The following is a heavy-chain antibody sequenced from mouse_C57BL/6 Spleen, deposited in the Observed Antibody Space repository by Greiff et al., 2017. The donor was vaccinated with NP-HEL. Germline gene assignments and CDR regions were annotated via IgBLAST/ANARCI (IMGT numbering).Heavy chain of an antibody. Sequence: EVQRVESGGGLVKPGGSLKLSCAASGFTFSDYGMHWVRQAPEKGLEWVAYISSGSSTIYYADTVKGRFTISRDNAKNTLFLQMTSLRSEDTAMYYCARHSPYYAMDYWGQGTSVTVSS. CDR2: ISSGSSTI. J-gene: IGHJ4*01. CDR3: ARHSPYYAMDY. CDR1: GFTFSDYG. V-gene: IGHV5-17*01.